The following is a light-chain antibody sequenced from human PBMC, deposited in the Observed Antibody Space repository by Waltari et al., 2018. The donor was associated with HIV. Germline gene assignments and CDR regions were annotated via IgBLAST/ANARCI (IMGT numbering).Light chain of an antibody. CDR3: CAYAGSTTYVI. CDR1: SSDDGGYNL. CDR2: EVS. Sequence: QSALTQPASVSGSPGQSITISCTGTSSDDGGYNLVSWYQQHPGKAPKLMIYEVSKRPAGVSIRFAGSTSGNTSSLSSSGLQAEDEADYYCCAYAGSTTYVIFGGGTKLTVL. V-gene: IGLV2-23*02. J-gene: IGLJ2*01.